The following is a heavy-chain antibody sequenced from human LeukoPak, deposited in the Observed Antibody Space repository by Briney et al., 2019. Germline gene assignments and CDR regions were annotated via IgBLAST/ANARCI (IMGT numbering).Heavy chain of an antibody. V-gene: IGHV3-21*01. CDR2: ISSTSTYI. CDR1: GXTFSSFS. J-gene: IGHJ4*02. Sequence: PGGSLRLSCAASGXTFSSFSMNWVRQAPGKGLEWVSSISSTSTYIYYADSLRGRFTISRDNAKNSLYLQMSSLRAEDTAVYYCAREMGYMVRGVLPSDYWGQGTLVTVSS. CDR3: AREMGYMVRGVLPSDY. D-gene: IGHD3-10*01.